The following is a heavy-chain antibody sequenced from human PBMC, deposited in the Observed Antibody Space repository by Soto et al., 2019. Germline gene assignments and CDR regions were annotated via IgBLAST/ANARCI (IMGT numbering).Heavy chain of an antibody. CDR2: IFANGHT. CDR1: GGSISEKY. J-gene: IGHJ5*02. D-gene: IGHD6-13*01. Sequence: PSETLSLTCIVSGGSISEKYWNWVRQPPGKGLEWIGLIFANGHTDYNPSLKSRVTMSVDASKNQFSPRLTSMTAADTAVYYCVASLAASGLNRLDPWGRGTLVTVSS. V-gene: IGHV4-4*07. CDR3: VASLAASGLNRLDP.